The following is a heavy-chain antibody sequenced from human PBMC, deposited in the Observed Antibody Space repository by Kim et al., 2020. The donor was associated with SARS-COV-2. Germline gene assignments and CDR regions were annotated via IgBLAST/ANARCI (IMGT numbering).Heavy chain of an antibody. D-gene: IGHD3-10*01. CDR1: GFTFSNAW. V-gene: IGHV3-15*01. CDR3: TTEPAVSRIWFGELLGWGMDV. CDR2: IKSKTDGGTT. Sequence: GGSLRLSCAASGFTFSNAWMSWVRQAPGKGLEWVGRIKSKTDGGTTDYAAPVKGRFTISRDDSKNTLYLQMNSLKTEDTAVYYCTTEPAVSRIWFGELLGWGMDVWGQGTTVTVSS. J-gene: IGHJ6*02.